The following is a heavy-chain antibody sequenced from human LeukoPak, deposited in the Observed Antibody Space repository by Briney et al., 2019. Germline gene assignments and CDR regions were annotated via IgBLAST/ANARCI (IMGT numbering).Heavy chain of an antibody. CDR1: GFTFSSYS. Sequence: GGSLRLSCAASGFTFSSYSMNWVRQAPGKGLEWVSYISSSSSTIYYADSVKGRFTISRDNAKNSLYLQMNSLRAEDTAVYYCAYYGDYDGMDVWGQGTTVTVSS. CDR2: ISSSSSTI. D-gene: IGHD4-17*01. V-gene: IGHV3-48*04. J-gene: IGHJ6*02. CDR3: AYYGDYDGMDV.